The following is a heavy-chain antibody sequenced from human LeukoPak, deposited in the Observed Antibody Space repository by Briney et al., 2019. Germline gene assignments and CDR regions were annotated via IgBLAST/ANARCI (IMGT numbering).Heavy chain of an antibody. J-gene: IGHJ3*02. Sequence: GGSLRLSCAASGFIFSSYGMHWVRQAPGKGLEWVAFIRYDGSKKYYADSVKGRFTISRDNAKRSVYLQMNSLGVEDTAVYYCARDIHSVAFDIWGQGTMVTVSS. CDR2: IRYDGSKK. CDR1: GFIFSSYG. CDR3: ARDIHSVAFDI. V-gene: IGHV3-30*02.